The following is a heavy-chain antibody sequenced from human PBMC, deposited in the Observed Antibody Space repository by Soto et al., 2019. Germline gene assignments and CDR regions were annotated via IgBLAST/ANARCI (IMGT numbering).Heavy chain of an antibody. V-gene: IGHV2-70*20. D-gene: IGHD3-3*01. CDR3: ARIQRRTTIFGVSNNFHYAMDV. J-gene: IGHJ6*02. CDR1: GFSLSTSGMC. Sequence: SGPTLVNPTQTLTLTCTFFGFSLSTSGMCVSWVRQPPGKALEFLALIDWDEDKYYTTSLKTRLTISKVTSKNQVVLTMTNMDPVDTATYYCARIQRRTTIFGVSNNFHYAMDVWGQGSAVTVSS. CDR2: IDWDEDK.